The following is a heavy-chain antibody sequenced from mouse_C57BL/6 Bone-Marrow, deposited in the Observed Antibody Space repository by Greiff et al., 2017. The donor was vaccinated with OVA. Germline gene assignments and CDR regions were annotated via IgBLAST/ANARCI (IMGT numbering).Heavy chain of an antibody. CDR3: ARSGTITTVPFDY. CDR1: GYAFSSSW. CDR2: IYPGDGDT. J-gene: IGHJ2*01. Sequence: QVQLQQSGPELVKPGASVKISCKASGYAFSSSWMNWVKQRPGKGLEWIGRIYPGDGDTNYNGKFKGKATLTADKSSSTAYMQLSSLTSEDSAVYFCARSGTITTVPFDYWGQGTTLTVSS. D-gene: IGHD1-1*01. V-gene: IGHV1-82*01.